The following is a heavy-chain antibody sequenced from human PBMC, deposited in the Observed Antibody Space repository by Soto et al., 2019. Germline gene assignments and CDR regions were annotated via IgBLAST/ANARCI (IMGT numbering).Heavy chain of an antibody. Sequence: QVQLVESGGGVVQPGTSLRLSCAASGFTFSSYPMHWVRQAPGKGLEWVTFITYDGINKYYADSVKGRFTVSRDNSKNTLYLQMSSLRTEDTAIYYCARVGHLFGAFDIWGEGTVVNVSS. J-gene: IGHJ3*02. D-gene: IGHD3-10*01. CDR2: ITYDGINK. V-gene: IGHV3-30*15. CDR1: GFTFSSYP. CDR3: ARVGHLFGAFDI.